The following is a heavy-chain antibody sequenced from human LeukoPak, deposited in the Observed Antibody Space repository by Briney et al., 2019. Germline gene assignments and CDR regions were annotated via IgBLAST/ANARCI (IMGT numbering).Heavy chain of an antibody. J-gene: IGHJ3*02. D-gene: IGHD3-22*01. CDR1: GFTFSSYA. CDR2: ISGSGGGT. Sequence: GGSLRLSCAASGFTFSSYAMSWVRQAPGKGLEWVSAISGSGGGTFYADSVKGRFTISRDNSKNTLYLQMNSLRAEDTAVYYCAKDPHYYDSSGYHHRLGAFDIWGQGTMVTVSS. V-gene: IGHV3-23*01. CDR3: AKDPHYYDSSGYHHRLGAFDI.